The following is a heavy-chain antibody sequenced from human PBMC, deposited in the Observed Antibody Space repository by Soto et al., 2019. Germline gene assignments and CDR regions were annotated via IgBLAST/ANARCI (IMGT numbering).Heavy chain of an antibody. CDR3: ATPQDYDGCLDS. Sequence: ASETLSLTCTVSGGSIGSSSNYWGWIRQPPGKGLEWIGSIYYSGSTYYNPSLKSRVTISVDTSKNQFSLKLSSVTAADTAVYYCATPQDYDGCLDSWGQGTLVTVSS. V-gene: IGHV4-39*01. CDR2: IYYSGST. D-gene: IGHD3-22*01. J-gene: IGHJ4*02. CDR1: GGSIGSSSNY.